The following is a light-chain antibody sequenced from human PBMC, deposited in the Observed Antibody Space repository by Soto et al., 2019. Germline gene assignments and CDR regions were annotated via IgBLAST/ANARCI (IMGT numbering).Light chain of an antibody. CDR2: EVT. V-gene: IGLV2-8*01. Sequence: QSVLTQPPSASGSPGQSVTISCSGTSSDVGGFNYVSWYQQYPGKAPQLIIYEVTKRPSGVPDRFSGSKSGNTASLTVSGLQAEDEADYYCSSYADSNNLLFGGGTKVTVL. CDR1: SSDVGGFNY. J-gene: IGLJ2*01. CDR3: SSYADSNNLL.